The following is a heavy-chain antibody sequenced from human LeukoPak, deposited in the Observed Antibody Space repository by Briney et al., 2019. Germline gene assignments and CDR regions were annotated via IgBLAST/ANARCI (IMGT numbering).Heavy chain of an antibody. CDR2: IYPGDSDT. CDR3: ARSDYYDSSGYYEHVRHY. J-gene: IGHJ4*02. Sequence: GESLKISCQASGYIFTNYWIGWVRQMPGKGLEWMGIIYPGDSDTRYSPSFQGQVTISADKSISTAYLQWSSLKVSDTAVYYCARSDYYDSSGYYEHVRHYWGQGTLVTVSS. CDR1: GYIFTNYW. D-gene: IGHD3-22*01. V-gene: IGHV5-51*01.